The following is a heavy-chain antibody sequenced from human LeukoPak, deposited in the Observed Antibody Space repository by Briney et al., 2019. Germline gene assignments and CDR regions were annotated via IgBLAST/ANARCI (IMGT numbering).Heavy chain of an antibody. J-gene: IGHJ4*02. CDR1: GFTFSSYG. V-gene: IGHV3-30*18. CDR2: IPYDGSNK. D-gene: IGHD5-18*01. CDR3: AKDRYSFGTYYFDY. Sequence: PGGSLRLSCAASGFTFSSYGMHWVRQAPGKGLEWVAVIPYDGSNKYYADSVKGRFTISRDNSKNTLYLQMNSLRAEDTAVYYCAKDRYSFGTYYFDYWGQGTLVSVSS.